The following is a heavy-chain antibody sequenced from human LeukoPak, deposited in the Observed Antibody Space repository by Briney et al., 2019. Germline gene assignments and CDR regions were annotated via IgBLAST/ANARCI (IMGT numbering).Heavy chain of an antibody. CDR1: GGSIRSRSYY. V-gene: IGHV4-39*07. J-gene: IGHJ4*02. Sequence: PSETLSLACIVSGGSIRSRSYYWGWIRQPPGKGLEWIGSIYNSGVTYYNASLKSRVTMSGDTSKNQLSLKLTSVTAADTAVYYCARVYSGSYLDYFDYWGQGTLVTVSS. CDR2: IYNSGVT. D-gene: IGHD1-26*01. CDR3: ARVYSGSYLDYFDY.